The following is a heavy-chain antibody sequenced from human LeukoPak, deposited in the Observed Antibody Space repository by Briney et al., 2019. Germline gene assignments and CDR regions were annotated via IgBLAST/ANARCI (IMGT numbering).Heavy chain of an antibody. Sequence: ASLKVSCKVSGYTLTELSMHGVRQTPGEGLEWRGGFDPEDGETIYAQKFQGRVTMTEDTSTDTSYMELSSLRSEDTAVYYCATVQVVPAAIVYFQHWGEGTLVTVP. V-gene: IGHV1-24*01. CDR3: ATVQVVPAAIVYFQH. J-gene: IGHJ1*01. CDR2: FDPEDGET. D-gene: IGHD2-2*02. CDR1: GYTLTELS.